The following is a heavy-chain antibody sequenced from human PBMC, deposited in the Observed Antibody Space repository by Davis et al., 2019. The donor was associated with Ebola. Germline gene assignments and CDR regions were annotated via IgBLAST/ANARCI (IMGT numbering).Heavy chain of an antibody. V-gene: IGHV4-59*11. CDR1: GVSIIDHY. CDR3: ARGGSPAMFKGVDE. Sequence: PPETLSLTCTVSGVSIIDHYWSCIRQSPGKGLEWIGYIDYSGRSTYKPSLRSRITMSVDTSKNQFSLKLKSITAADTAVYYCARGGSPAMFKGVDEWGQGTLVTVAS. CDR2: IDYSGRS. D-gene: IGHD2-2*01. J-gene: IGHJ4*02.